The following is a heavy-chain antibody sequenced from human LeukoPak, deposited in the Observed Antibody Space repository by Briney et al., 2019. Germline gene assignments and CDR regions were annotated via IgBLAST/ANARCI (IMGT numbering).Heavy chain of an antibody. V-gene: IGHV3-30*04. D-gene: IGHD3-10*01. J-gene: IGHJ4*02. CDR3: ARDRGRSLTYGSGSYGLDY. Sequence: GGSLRLSCTASEFTFSSFAMYWVRQAPGKGLQWVALISHDGTHKYYADSVKGQFTISRDNSRNTLFLQMNSLTPDDTALYYCARDRGRSLTYGSGSYGLDYWGQGTLVTVSS. CDR2: ISHDGTHK. CDR1: EFTFSSFA.